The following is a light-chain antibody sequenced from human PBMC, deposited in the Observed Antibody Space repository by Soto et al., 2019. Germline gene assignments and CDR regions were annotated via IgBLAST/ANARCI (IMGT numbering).Light chain of an antibody. CDR3: QQRSHWRT. J-gene: IGKJ1*01. CDR2: DAS. V-gene: IGKV3-11*01. CDR1: QSVNYF. Sequence: EIVMTQSPASLSVSPRETATLSCRASQSVNYFLAWYQQKPGQAPRLLIYDASNRATDIPDRFSGSGSGTDFTLTISRLEPEDFAVYYCQQRSHWRTFGQGTKVDIK.